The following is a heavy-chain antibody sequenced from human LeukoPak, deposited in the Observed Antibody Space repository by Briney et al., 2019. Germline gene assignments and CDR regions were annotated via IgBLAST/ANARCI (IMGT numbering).Heavy chain of an antibody. Sequence: GGSLRLSCAASGFTFSDYYMSWIRQAPGKGLEWVSYISSSGSTIYYADSVKGRFTISRDNAKNSLYLQMNSLRAEDTAVYYCARCTTGRTFGSLREIKRSREIDYWGQGTLVTVSS. V-gene: IGHV3-11*04. CDR1: GFTFSDYY. J-gene: IGHJ4*02. CDR3: ARCTTGRTFGSLREIKRSREIDY. CDR2: ISSSGSTI. D-gene: IGHD1-1*01.